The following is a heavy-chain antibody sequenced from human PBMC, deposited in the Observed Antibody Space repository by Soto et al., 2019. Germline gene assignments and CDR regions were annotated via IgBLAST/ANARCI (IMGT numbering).Heavy chain of an antibody. V-gene: IGHV3-21*01. Sequence: GGSLRLSCAASGFTFSSYSMNWVRQAPGKGLEWVSSISSSSSYIYYADSVKGRFTISRDNAKNSLYLQMNSLRAEDTAVYYCARENHFDAFDIWGQGTMVTVSS. CDR2: ISSSSSYI. J-gene: IGHJ3*02. CDR3: ARENHFDAFDI. CDR1: GFTFSSYS.